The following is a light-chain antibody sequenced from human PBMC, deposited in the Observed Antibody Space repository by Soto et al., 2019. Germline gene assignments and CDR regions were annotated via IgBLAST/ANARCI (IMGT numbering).Light chain of an antibody. Sequence: DIQMTQSPSTLSASVGDRVTITCRTSQTINTWLAWYQQKPGKAPKILIYKASSLETGVPSRFSGSGSGTEFTLAISSLQPDDFATYYCQQYNGYSRTFGQGTKVDIK. CDR1: QTINTW. CDR3: QQYNGYSRT. CDR2: KAS. V-gene: IGKV1-5*03. J-gene: IGKJ1*01.